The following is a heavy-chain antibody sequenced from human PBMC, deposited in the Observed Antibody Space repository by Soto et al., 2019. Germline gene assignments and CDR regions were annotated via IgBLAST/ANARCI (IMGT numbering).Heavy chain of an antibody. CDR1: GFTFSVYV. CDR2: ISYDGSNK. V-gene: IGHV3-30*18. D-gene: IGHD5-18*01. Sequence: QVQLVESGGGVVQPGRSLRLSCAASGFTFSVYVMYWVRQAPGKGLEWVALISYDGSNKYYADSVKGRFTISRDNSKNTLYLHMNSLRAEDTAVYYCAKDLGHSNDMAVWGQGTTVTVSS. J-gene: IGHJ6*02. CDR3: AKDLGHSNDMAV.